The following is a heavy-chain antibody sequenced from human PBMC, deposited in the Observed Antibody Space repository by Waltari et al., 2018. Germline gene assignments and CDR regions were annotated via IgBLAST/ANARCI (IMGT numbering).Heavy chain of an antibody. J-gene: IGHJ3*01. Sequence: EVQLVESGGGLVQPGGCLRLSCAGSGVSAGSNYVTWVRQSPGKGLEWLSVITDSGSTNYADSVKGRFTISRDNSENIVYFRMCNLRAGDTAVYYCAREKLVPGSPPGDAFDLWGHGTLVTVSS. V-gene: IGHV3-53*01. CDR3: AREKLVPGSPPGDAFDL. D-gene: IGHD3-10*01. CDR1: GVSAGSNY. CDR2: ITDSGST.